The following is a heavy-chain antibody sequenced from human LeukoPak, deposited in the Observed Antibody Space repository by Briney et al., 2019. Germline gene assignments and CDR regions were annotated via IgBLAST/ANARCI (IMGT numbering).Heavy chain of an antibody. V-gene: IGHV3-48*04. CDR1: GFTFSSYA. D-gene: IGHD2-2*01. J-gene: IGHJ3*02. Sequence: PGGSLRLSCAASGFTFSSYAMSWVRQAPGKGLEWVSYISSSSSTIYYADSVKGRFTISRDNAKNSLYLQMNSLRAEDTAVYYCARDLEGYCSSTSCYSDAFDIWGQGTMVTVSS. CDR2: ISSSSSTI. CDR3: ARDLEGYCSSTSCYSDAFDI.